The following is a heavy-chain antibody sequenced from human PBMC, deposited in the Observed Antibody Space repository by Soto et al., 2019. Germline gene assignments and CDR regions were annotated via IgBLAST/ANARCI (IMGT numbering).Heavy chain of an antibody. CDR3: ARGREIFGAVTPFEY. Sequence: SETLSLTCSVYGSPFRGYYWTWIRQPPGKGLEWIGEINHTGSTKYNPSLKSRVTISLDTSKNQFSLSLRSVTAADTAVYYCARGREIFGAVTPFEYWGQGTQVTVSS. CDR2: INHTGST. D-gene: IGHD3-3*01. J-gene: IGHJ4*02. CDR1: GSPFRGYY. V-gene: IGHV4-34*01.